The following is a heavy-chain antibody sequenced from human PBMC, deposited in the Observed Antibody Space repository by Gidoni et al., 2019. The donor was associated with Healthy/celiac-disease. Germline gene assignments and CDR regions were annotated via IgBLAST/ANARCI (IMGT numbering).Heavy chain of an antibody. V-gene: IGHV3-9*01. D-gene: IGHD5-12*01. Sequence: EVQLVESGGGLVQPGRSLRLSCAASGFTFDDYAMHWVRQAPGKGLEWVSGISWNSGSIGYADSVKGRFTISRDNAKNSLYLQMNSLRAEDTALYYCAKDMVRDGYNIAFDIWGQGTMVTVSS. CDR1: GFTFDDYA. J-gene: IGHJ3*02. CDR3: AKDMVRDGYNIAFDI. CDR2: ISWNSGSI.